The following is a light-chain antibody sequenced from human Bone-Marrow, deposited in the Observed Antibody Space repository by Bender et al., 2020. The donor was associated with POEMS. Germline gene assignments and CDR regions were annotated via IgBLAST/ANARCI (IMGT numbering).Light chain of an antibody. J-gene: IGLJ3*02. V-gene: IGLV2-14*01. Sequence: QSALTQPASVSGSPGQSITISCTGTSSDVGGYNYVSRYQQHPGKAPKLMIYDVTNRPSGVSNRFSGSKSGNTASLTISGIQAEDEADYYCCSYAGTYTWVFGGGTKLTVL. CDR3: CSYAGTYTWV. CDR2: DVT. CDR1: SSDVGGYNY.